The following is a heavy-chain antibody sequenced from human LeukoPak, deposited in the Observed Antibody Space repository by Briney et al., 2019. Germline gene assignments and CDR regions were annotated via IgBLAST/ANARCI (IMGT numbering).Heavy chain of an antibody. CDR1: GGSISNNF. CDR2: IYTSGST. J-gene: IGHJ4*02. CDR3: ARDEPGDHVERPADRFDY. V-gene: IGHV4-4*07. Sequence: SETLSLTCTVSGGSISNNFWVWIRQPAGKGLEWIGRIYTSGSTIYNPSLKSRVTMSVDTSKNQFSLNLSSVTAADTAVYYCARDEPGDHVERPADRFDYWGQGTLVTVSS. D-gene: IGHD2-2*01.